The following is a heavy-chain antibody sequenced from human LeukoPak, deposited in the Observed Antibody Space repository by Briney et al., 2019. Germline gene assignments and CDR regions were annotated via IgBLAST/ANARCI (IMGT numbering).Heavy chain of an antibody. V-gene: IGHV1-69*01. J-gene: IGHJ4*02. CDR1: GGTFSSYA. D-gene: IGHD1-26*01. CDR2: IIPIFGTA. CDR3: ATGSPTDIVGATWVIDY. Sequence: SVKVSCKASGGTFSSYAISWVRQAPGQGLEWVGGIIPIFGTANYAQKFQGRVTITADESTSTAYMELSSLRSEDTAVYYCATGSPTDIVGATWVIDYWGQGTLVTVSS.